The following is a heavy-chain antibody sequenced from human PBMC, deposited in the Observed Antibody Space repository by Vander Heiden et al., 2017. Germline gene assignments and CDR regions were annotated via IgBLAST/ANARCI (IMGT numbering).Heavy chain of an antibody. CDR1: GFTFSSYG. V-gene: IGHV3-33*01. D-gene: IGHD2-15*01. Sequence: QVQLVESGGGVVQPGRSLRLSCAASGFTFSSYGMHWVRQAPGKGLEWVAVIWDDGSNKYYADSVKGRFTISRDNSKNTLYLQMNSLRAEDTAVYYCARDLGSGGSGGIDYWGQGTLVTVSS. J-gene: IGHJ4*02. CDR2: IWDDGSNK. CDR3: ARDLGSGGSGGIDY.